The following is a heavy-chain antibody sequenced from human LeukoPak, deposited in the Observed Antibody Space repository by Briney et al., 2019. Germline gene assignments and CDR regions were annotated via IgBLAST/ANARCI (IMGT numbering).Heavy chain of an antibody. V-gene: IGHV3-48*03. CDR2: ISSSGYTI. CDR1: GFTFSSYE. D-gene: IGHD3-10*01. Sequence: GGSLRLSCAASGFTFSSYEMNWVRQAPGKGLEWVSYISSSGYTIYYADSVKARFTISRDNTKNSLYLQMNSLRAEDTAVYYCARDHYGSGDGSAFDYWGQGTLVTVSS. J-gene: IGHJ4*02. CDR3: ARDHYGSGDGSAFDY.